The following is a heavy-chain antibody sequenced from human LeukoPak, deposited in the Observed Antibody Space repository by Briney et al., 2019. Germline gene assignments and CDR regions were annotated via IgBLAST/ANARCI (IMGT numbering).Heavy chain of an antibody. CDR1: GFTFSNYN. CDR3: ARLLSGWYLADY. CDR2: ITSSSNTV. J-gene: IGHJ4*02. Sequence: GGSLRLSCAASGFTFSNYNMFWVRQAPGKGLEWVSYITSSSNTVHYADSVKGRFTLSRDNAKSSLYLQMNSLRAEDTAIYYCARLLSGWYLADYWGQGTLVTVSS. D-gene: IGHD6-19*01. V-gene: IGHV3-48*01.